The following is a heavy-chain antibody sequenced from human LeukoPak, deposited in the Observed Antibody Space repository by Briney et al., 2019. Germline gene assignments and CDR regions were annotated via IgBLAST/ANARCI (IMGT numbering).Heavy chain of an antibody. D-gene: IGHD3-22*01. V-gene: IGHV1-69*02. Sequence: SVKVSCKASGGTFSSYTISWVRQAPGQGLEWMGRIIPILGIANYAQKFQGRVTITADKSTSTAYMELSSLRSEDTAVYYCARSSMGAYYDSSGYYYFDYWGQGTLVTVSS. CDR3: ARSSMGAYYDSSGYYYFDY. J-gene: IGHJ4*02. CDR1: GGTFSSYT. CDR2: IIPILGIA.